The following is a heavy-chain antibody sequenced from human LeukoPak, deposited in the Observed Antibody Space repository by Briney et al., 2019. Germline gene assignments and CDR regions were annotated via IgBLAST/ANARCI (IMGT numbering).Heavy chain of an antibody. CDR3: ERLSRDLGSGSSAFPDDF. V-gene: IGHV4-39*01. J-gene: IGHJ4*02. CDR1: GGPISSSRYY. D-gene: IGHD3-10*01. CDR2: INYSGST. Sequence: SETLSLTCTVFGGPISSSRYYWGWIRQPPGRGLEWIGSINYSGSTYYNPSLKSRVTISVDTSKNQFSLKLSSVTAADTAVYYCERLSRDLGSGSSAFPDDFWGQGTLVTVSS.